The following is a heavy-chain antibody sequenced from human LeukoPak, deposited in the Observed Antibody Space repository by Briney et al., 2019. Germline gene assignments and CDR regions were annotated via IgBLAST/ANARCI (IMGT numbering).Heavy chain of an antibody. D-gene: IGHD3-16*02. CDR1: GFTFNSYW. Sequence: PGGSLRLSCAASGFTFNSYWMHWVRQAPGKGLVWVSRINSDGSSTSSADSVKGRFTISRDNAKNTLYLQMNSLRAEDTAVYYCARDSGRGGAIDFWGQGTLVAVSS. CDR2: INSDGSST. CDR3: ARDSGRGGAIDF. V-gene: IGHV3-74*01. J-gene: IGHJ4*02.